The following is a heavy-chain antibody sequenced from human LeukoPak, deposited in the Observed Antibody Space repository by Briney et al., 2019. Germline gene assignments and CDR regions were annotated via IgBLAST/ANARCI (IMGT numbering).Heavy chain of an antibody. J-gene: IGHJ5*02. CDR1: DSCFSDYA. D-gene: IGHD2/OR15-2a*01. V-gene: IGHV3-30*14. CDR2: ISFDGSER. Sequence: GGSLRLSCADSDSCFSDYALHWVRQAPGKGLEWVARISFDGSERYYGYSMKGRFTISSDNNNKMGYLQMDSLRVEDAAVYYCARYLGDNRYDPWGQGPVVTVTA. CDR3: ARYLGDNRYDP.